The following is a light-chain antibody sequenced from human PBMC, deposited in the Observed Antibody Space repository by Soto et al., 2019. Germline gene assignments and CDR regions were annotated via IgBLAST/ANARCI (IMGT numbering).Light chain of an antibody. CDR2: GAS. CDR3: QQYNTWPYT. J-gene: IGKJ2*01. CDR1: NSVSSN. Sequence: EIVTTQSPATLSVSPGERATLSCRASNSVSSNLAWYQQKPGQAPRLFIHGASSRATGIPARFSGSGSGTEFTLIFSGLQPEDFAIYYCQQYNTWPYTFGQGTKLEIK. V-gene: IGKV3-15*01.